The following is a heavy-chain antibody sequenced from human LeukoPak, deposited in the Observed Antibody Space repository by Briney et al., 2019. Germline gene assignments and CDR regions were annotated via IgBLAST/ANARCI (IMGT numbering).Heavy chain of an antibody. CDR2: IPYDGSNK. D-gene: IGHD3-16*01. CDR3: ARDWAPLYYFDY. J-gene: IGHJ4*02. V-gene: IGHV3-30*04. Sequence: GGSLRLSSAASGFTFSSYAMHWVRQAPGKGLEWVAVIPYDGSNKYYADSVKGRFTISRDNSKNTLYLQMNSLRAEDTAVYYCARDWAPLYYFDYWGQGTLVTVSS. CDR1: GFTFSSYA.